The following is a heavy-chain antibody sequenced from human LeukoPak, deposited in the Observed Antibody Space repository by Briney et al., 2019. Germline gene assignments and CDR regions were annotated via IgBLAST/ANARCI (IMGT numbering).Heavy chain of an antibody. CDR2: IYHSGST. CDR3: AGGYSSSWYPVDY. V-gene: IGHV4-34*01. Sequence: SETLSLTCAVYGGSFSGYYWSWIRQPPGKGLEWIGEIYHSGSTKYNPSLKSRVTISVDTSKNQFSLKLSSVTAADTAVYYCAGGYSSSWYPVDYWGQGTLVTVSS. J-gene: IGHJ4*02. CDR1: GGSFSGYY. D-gene: IGHD6-13*01.